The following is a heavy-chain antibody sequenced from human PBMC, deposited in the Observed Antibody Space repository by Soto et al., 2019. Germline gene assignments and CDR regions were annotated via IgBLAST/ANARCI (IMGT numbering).Heavy chain of an antibody. V-gene: IGHV4-59*01. J-gene: IGHJ4*02. CDR3: AKLAYDSSGFLQIYFDS. D-gene: IGHD3-22*01. CDR2: ISFRGSV. CDR1: GASIIHFY. Sequence: QVQLQESGPGLVNPSEALSLTCSVSGASIIHFYWSWIRQPPGRGLEWIGYISFRGSVNYNPSLMSRVTITIDTSASNVSLNLTAVTAEDTGVDYCAKLAYDSSGFLQIYFDSWGQRNLVTVSS.